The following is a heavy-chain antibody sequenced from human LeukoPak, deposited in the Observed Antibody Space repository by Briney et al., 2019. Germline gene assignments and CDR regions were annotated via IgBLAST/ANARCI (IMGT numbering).Heavy chain of an antibody. CDR3: VGYDSSGYYYRIFDY. J-gene: IGHJ4*02. Sequence: SETLSLTCAVYGGSFSGYYWGWIRQPPGKGLEWIGSIYYSGSTYYNPSLKSRVTISVDTSKNQFSLKLSSVAAADTAVYYCVGYDSSGYYYRIFDYWGQGTLVTVSS. CDR2: IYYSGST. D-gene: IGHD3-22*01. CDR1: GGSFSGYY. V-gene: IGHV4-39*01.